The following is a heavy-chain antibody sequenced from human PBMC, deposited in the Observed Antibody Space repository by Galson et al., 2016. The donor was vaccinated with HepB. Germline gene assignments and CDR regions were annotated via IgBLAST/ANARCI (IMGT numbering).Heavy chain of an antibody. CDR1: GYTFTTYG. CDR3: ARDVRHGMDV. J-gene: IGHJ6*02. Sequence: CKASGYTFTTYGISWVRQAPGQGLEWLGWISANSGNTNYAQNLQGRVTLTTDTSTTTAYMELRSLRSDDTAVYYCARDVRHGMDVWGQETTVIVSS. V-gene: IGHV1-18*04. D-gene: IGHD6-25*01. CDR2: ISANSGNT.